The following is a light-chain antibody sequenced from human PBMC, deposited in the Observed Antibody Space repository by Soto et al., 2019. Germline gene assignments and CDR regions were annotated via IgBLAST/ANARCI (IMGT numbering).Light chain of an antibody. CDR2: DVS. CDR3: SAYTTSIALYV. CDR1: SSDVGEYKY. V-gene: IGLV2-14*03. Sequence: QSVLTQPASVSGSPGQSITISCTETSSDVGEYKYVSWYQQHPGTAPKLIIYDVSNRPSGVSNRFSASKSGSTASLTISGLQAEDEADYYCSAYTTSIALYVFGAGTKLTVL. J-gene: IGLJ1*01.